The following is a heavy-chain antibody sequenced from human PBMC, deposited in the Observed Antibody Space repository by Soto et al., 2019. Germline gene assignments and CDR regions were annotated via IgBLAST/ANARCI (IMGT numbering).Heavy chain of an antibody. Sequence: PSETLSLTCTVSGGSVSSGNYYWSWIRQPPGKGLQWIGYLYYSGRINYNPSLGSRVTISADTSKNQFSLKMSSVTAADTAVYYCARDPGYDSSGYFVDYWGQGALVTVSS. CDR3: ARDPGYDSSGYFVDY. D-gene: IGHD3-22*01. J-gene: IGHJ4*02. V-gene: IGHV4-61*01. CDR1: GGSVSSGNYY. CDR2: LYYSGRI.